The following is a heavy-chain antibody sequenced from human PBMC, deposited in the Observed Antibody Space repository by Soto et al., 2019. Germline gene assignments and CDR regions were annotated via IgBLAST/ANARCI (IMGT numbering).Heavy chain of an antibody. CDR2: SKSDGTST. CDR3: AQLGLMTFSHKHYFNH. D-gene: IGHD3-16*01. J-gene: IGHJ4*02. CDR1: GFSFDNYG. Sequence: GGSLRLSCVASGFSFDNYGMSWVRQAPGEGLEWVSASKSDGTSTYYAASVEDRFTISRDNSKNTLYLQLNSLRAEDTAVYYCAQLGLMTFSHKHYFNHWGRGTLVTVSS. V-gene: IGHV3-23*01.